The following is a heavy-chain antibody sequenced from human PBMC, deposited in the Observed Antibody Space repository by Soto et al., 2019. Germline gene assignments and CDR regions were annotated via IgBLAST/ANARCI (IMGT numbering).Heavy chain of an antibody. Sequence: SETLSLTCAVSGGSISSSNWWSWVRQPPGKGLEWIGEIYHSGSTNYNPSLKSRVTISVDKSKNQFSLKLSSVTAADTAVYYCASSGAGMEHYYYYGMDVWGQGTTVTVSS. CDR1: GGSISSSNW. D-gene: IGHD6-19*01. CDR3: ASSGAGMEHYYYYGMDV. J-gene: IGHJ6*02. V-gene: IGHV4-4*02. CDR2: IYHSGST.